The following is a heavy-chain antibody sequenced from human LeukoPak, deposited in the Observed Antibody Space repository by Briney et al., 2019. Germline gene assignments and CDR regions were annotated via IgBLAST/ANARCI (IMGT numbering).Heavy chain of an antibody. CDR1: GDSVSSNSAA. CDR2: TYYRSKWYN. V-gene: IGHV6-1*01. CDR3: ARAQSPGYSSGWYVGYFDY. D-gene: IGHD6-19*01. J-gene: IGHJ4*02. Sequence: SQTLSLTCAISGDSVSSNSAAWNWIRQSPSRGLEWLGRTYYRSKWYNDYAVSVKSRITINPDTPKNQFSLQLNSVTPEDTAVYYCARAQSPGYSSGWYVGYFDYWGQGTLVTVSS.